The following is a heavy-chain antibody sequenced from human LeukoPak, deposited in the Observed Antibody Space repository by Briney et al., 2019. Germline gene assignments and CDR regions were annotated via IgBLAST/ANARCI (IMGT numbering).Heavy chain of an antibody. V-gene: IGHV5-51*01. D-gene: IGHD3-10*01. CDR2: IYPGDSDT. J-gene: IGHJ6*03. CDR1: GYSFTSYW. CDR3: ARRGRSGYYYYYYMDV. Sequence: GESLKISCKGSGYSFTSYWIGWVRQMPGKGLEWMGIIYPGDSDTRYSPSFQGQVTISADKSISTAYLQWSSLKASDTAMYYCARRGRSGYYYYYYMDVWGKGTTVTVSS.